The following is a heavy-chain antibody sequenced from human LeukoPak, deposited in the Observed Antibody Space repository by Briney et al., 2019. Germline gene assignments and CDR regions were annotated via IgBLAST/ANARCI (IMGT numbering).Heavy chain of an antibody. CDR2: IQEDGSAT. Sequence: GGSLRLSCAASGFIFSNYYMGWVRQAPGKGLEWVANIQEDGSATYYVDSVKGRFTISRDNAKNSLDLQMNSLRAEDTAVYFCARRKEVQTTFDCWGQGTLVTVST. D-gene: IGHD1-14*01. J-gene: IGHJ4*02. CDR3: ARRKEVQTTFDC. V-gene: IGHV3-7*01. CDR1: GFIFSNYY.